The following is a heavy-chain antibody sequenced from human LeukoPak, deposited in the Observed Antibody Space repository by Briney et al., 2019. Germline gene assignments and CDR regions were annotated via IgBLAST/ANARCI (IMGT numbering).Heavy chain of an antibody. CDR2: IYYSGST. V-gene: IGHV4-59*01. Sequence: PSETLSLTCTVSGGSISSYYWSWIRQPPGKGLEWIGYIYYSGSTNYNPSLKSRVTISADTSKNQFSLKLSSVTAADTAVYYCARGISSGYYYLMPGFDYWGQGTLVTVSS. CDR1: GGSISSYY. J-gene: IGHJ4*02. CDR3: ARGISSGYYYLMPGFDY. D-gene: IGHD3-22*01.